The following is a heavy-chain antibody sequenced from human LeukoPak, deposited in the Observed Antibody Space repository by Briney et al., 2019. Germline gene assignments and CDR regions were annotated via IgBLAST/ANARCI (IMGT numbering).Heavy chain of an antibody. CDR3: AWSAAIGLVDY. CDR2: INTNTGNP. CDR1: GYTFTSYA. Sequence: ASVKVSCKASGYTFTSYAMNWVRQAPGQGPAWMGWINTNTGNPTYAQGFTGRFVFSLDTSVSTAYLQISSLKAEDTAVYYCAWSAAIGLVDYWGQGTLVTVSS. D-gene: IGHD2-2*01. J-gene: IGHJ4*02. V-gene: IGHV7-4-1*02.